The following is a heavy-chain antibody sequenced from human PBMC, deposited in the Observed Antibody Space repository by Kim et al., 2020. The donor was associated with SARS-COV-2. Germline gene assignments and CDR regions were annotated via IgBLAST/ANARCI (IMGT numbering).Heavy chain of an antibody. CDR1: GYTFSDY. D-gene: IGHD6-13*01. CDR3: ARGKRAWVFEDS. V-gene: IGHV1-2*02. J-gene: IGHJ4*02. CDR2: ITPNTGGT. Sequence: ASVKVSCKASGYTFSDYLHWVRQAPGQGLEWMGWITPNTGGTNYAQKLKGRMSVTSDPSIRTFYMDLWGLASDDTAIYFCARGKRAWVFEDSWGQGTLVT.